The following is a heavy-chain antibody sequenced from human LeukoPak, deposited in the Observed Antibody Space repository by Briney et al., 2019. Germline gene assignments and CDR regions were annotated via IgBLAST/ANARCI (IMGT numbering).Heavy chain of an antibody. CDR2: ISAYNGNT. J-gene: IGHJ4*02. V-gene: IGHV1-18*01. Sequence: ASVKVSCKASGFTFTTYAFSWVRQAPGQGLEWMGWISAYNGNTNYAQKLQGRVTMTTDTSTSTAYMELRSLRSDDTAVYYCARGRGSRRTTFGGVIAPRIDYWGQGTLVTVSS. CDR3: ARGRGSRRTTFGGVIAPRIDY. D-gene: IGHD3-16*02. CDR1: GFTFTTYA.